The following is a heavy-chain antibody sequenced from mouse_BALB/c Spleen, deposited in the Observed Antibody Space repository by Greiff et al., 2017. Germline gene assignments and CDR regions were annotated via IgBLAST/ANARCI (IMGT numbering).Heavy chain of an antibody. CDR3: ARHDAGIGMDY. J-gene: IGHJ4*01. Sequence: EVQLQESGGDLVKPGGSLKLSCAASGFTFSSYGMSWVRQTPDKRLEWVATISSGGSYTYYPDSVKGRFTISRDNAKNTLYLQMSSLKSEDTAMYYCARHDAGIGMDYWGQGTSVTVSS. D-gene: IGHD2-3*01. CDR2: ISSGGSYT. CDR1: GFTFSSYG. V-gene: IGHV5-6*01.